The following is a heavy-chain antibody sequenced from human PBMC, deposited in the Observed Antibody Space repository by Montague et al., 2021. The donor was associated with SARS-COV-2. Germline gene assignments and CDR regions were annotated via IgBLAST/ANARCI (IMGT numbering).Heavy chain of an antibody. CDR1: GFAFSSYA. J-gene: IGHJ6*02. Sequence: LRLSCAASGFAFSSYAMSWVRQAPGKGLEWIGRIYSSGSINYNPSLKTRITLSVDTSKNQLSLRLNSVTAADTAVYYCARNPGEYYGMDVWGQGTTVTVS. V-gene: IGHV4-59*10. D-gene: IGHD3-16*01. CDR2: IYSSGSI. CDR3: ARNPGEYYGMDV.